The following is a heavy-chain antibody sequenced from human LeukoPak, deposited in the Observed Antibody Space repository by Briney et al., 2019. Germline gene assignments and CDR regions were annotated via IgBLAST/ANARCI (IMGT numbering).Heavy chain of an antibody. CDR3: TRNQGYCTGGGCYIDY. CDR1: GFTFSSYA. D-gene: IGHD2-8*02. J-gene: IGHJ4*02. CDR2: IRYDGTNK. Sequence: GGSLRLSCAASGFTFSSYAMSWARQAPGKGLEWVALIRYDGTNKYYTDSVKGRFTISKDNSKNTLYLQMNSLRAEDTAVYYGTRNQGYCTGGGCYIDYWGQGTLVTVSS. V-gene: IGHV3-30*02.